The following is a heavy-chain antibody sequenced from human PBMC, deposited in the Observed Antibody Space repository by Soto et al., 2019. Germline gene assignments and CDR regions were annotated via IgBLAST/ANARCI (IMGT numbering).Heavy chain of an antibody. CDR2: ISCNSGSI. J-gene: IGHJ4*02. D-gene: IGHD3-22*01. V-gene: IGHV3-9*01. CDR3: EKSYDRSVYWRFEY. CDR1: GFTFDDYA. Sequence: GGSLRLSCAASGFTFDDYAMHWVRQAAGKGLEWVSGISCNSGSIGYADSVKGRVTISRDNAKNSLYLQMNSLRAEDTALYYFEKSYDRSVYWRFEYGGQGPLVTVSS.